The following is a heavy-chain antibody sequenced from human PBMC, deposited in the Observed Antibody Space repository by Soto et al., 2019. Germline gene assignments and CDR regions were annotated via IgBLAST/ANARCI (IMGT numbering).Heavy chain of an antibody. J-gene: IGHJ4*02. CDR2: ISGSGGST. Sequence: PGGSLRLSCAVSGFTFSNYAMNWVRQAPGKGLEWVSGISGSGGSTHYADSVKGRFTISRDNSKNTLYLQMNSLRAEDTAVYYCAKDLYSSTWSPFDFWGQGTLVTAPQ. V-gene: IGHV3-23*01. CDR3: AKDLYSSTWSPFDF. D-gene: IGHD6-13*01. CDR1: GFTFSNYA.